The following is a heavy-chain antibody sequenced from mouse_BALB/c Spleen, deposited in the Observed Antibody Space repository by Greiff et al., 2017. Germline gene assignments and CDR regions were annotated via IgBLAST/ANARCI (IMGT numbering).Heavy chain of an antibody. V-gene: IGHV1-14*01. D-gene: IGHD2-4*01. Sequence: EVHLVESGPELVKPGASVKMSCKASGYTFTSYVMHWVKQKPGQGLEWIGYINPYNDGTKYNEKFKGKATLTSDKSSSTAYMELSSLTSEDSAVYYCARGITTRGQDYWGQGTTLTVSS. CDR1: GYTFTSYV. CDR3: ARGITTRGQDY. CDR2: INPYNDGT. J-gene: IGHJ2*01.